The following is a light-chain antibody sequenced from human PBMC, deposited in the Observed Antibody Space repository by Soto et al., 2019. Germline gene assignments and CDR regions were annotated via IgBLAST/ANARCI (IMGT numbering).Light chain of an antibody. CDR1: QSVGTN. CDR3: QKRSNWPWT. J-gene: IGKJ1*01. Sequence: DIVMTQSPGTLSVSPGERATLSCRASQSVGTNLSWYQQRPGQARRLLVYGASTRASGIPHRFSGSGSGTDLTLTISRLQSEDFAVYYCQKRSNWPWTCGQGTKVDIK. V-gene: IGKV3-15*01. CDR2: GAS.